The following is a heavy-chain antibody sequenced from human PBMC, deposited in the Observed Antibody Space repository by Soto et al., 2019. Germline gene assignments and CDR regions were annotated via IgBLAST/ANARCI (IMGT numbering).Heavy chain of an antibody. CDR3: ARERRRPYYDILTGYYPFDY. Sequence: GASVKVSCKASGGTFSSYSISWVRQAPGQGLEWMGGIIPIFGTANYAQKFQGRVTMTTDTSTNTAYMELRSLRSDDTAVYYCARERRRPYYDILTGYYPFDYWGQGTLVTVSS. J-gene: IGHJ4*02. CDR2: IIPIFGTA. D-gene: IGHD3-9*01. CDR1: GGTFSSYS. V-gene: IGHV1-69*05.